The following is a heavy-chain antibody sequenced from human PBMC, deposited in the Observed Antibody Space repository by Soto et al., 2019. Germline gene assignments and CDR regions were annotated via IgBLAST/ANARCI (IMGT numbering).Heavy chain of an antibody. Sequence: SETLSLTCAVYGGSFSGYYWSWIRQPPGKGLEWIGEINHSGSTNYNPSLKSRVTISVDTSKNQFSLKLRSVTAADTAVYYCARVDIVVVPAAMQNHDAFDIWGQGTMVTVSS. J-gene: IGHJ3*02. CDR1: GGSFSGYY. D-gene: IGHD2-2*01. CDR3: ARVDIVVVPAAMQNHDAFDI. V-gene: IGHV4-34*01. CDR2: INHSGST.